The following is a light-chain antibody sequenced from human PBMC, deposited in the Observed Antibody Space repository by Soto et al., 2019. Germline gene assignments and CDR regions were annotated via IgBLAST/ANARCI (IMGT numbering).Light chain of an antibody. CDR1: EGINSW. CDR3: EHSSSFPPT. J-gene: IGKJ3*01. Sequence: DIQMTQSPSSVSASVGDRVTITCRASEGINSWLAWYQQKPGKAPKLLIYAASSLQSGVPSRFVGSGSCTDFTRTISSLQPEDFATYYCEHSSSFPPTFGPGTKVDIK. V-gene: IGKV1-12*01. CDR2: AAS.